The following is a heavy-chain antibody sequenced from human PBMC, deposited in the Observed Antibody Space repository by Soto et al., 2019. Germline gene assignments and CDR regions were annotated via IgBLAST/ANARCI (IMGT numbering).Heavy chain of an antibody. D-gene: IGHD6-19*01. Sequence: VGSLRLSCAASGFTFSSYSMNWVRQAPGKGLEWVSSISSSSSYIYYADSVKGRFTISRDNAKNSLYLQMNSRRAEDTAVYYCARHGSCSGWYADAFDIWGQGTMVTVSS. V-gene: IGHV3-21*01. CDR3: ARHGSCSGWYADAFDI. CDR2: ISSSSSYI. CDR1: GFTFSSYS. J-gene: IGHJ3*02.